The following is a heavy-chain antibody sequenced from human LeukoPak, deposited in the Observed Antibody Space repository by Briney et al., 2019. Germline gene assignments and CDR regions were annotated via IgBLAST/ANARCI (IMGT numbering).Heavy chain of an antibody. Sequence: ASVKVSCKASSNTFVTYGISWVRQAPGHGLEWMGWISPNNGNTNYAQKFRGRVTMTRDTSTSTAYMELRSLRSDDAAVYYCARVTTVGATKDFDPWGQAPWSPSPQ. CDR2: ISPNNGNT. V-gene: IGHV1-18*01. CDR3: ARVTTVGATKDFDP. D-gene: IGHD1-26*01. CDR1: SNTFVTYG. J-gene: IGHJ5*02.